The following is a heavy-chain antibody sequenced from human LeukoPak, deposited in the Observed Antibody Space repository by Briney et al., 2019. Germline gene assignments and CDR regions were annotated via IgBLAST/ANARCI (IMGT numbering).Heavy chain of an antibody. V-gene: IGHV3-64*01. D-gene: IGHD1-1*01. J-gene: IGHJ4*02. Sequence: GGSLRLSCAASGFTFSSYTMYWVRQAPGKGLEYVSAISSNGGSTYYANSAKGRFTISRDNSKNTLYPQMGSLRGEDMAVYYCAREVNWRFDYWGQGTLVTVSS. CDR2: ISSNGGST. CDR3: AREVNWRFDY. CDR1: GFTFSSYT.